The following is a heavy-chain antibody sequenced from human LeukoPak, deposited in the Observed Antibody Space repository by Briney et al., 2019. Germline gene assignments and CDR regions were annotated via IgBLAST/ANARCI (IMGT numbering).Heavy chain of an antibody. J-gene: IGHJ5*02. CDR2: ISWNSGSI. CDR1: GFTFDDYA. D-gene: IGHD4-17*01. Sequence: GGSLRLSCAASGFTFDDYAMHWVRQAPGKGLEWVSGISWNSGSIGYADSVKGRFTISRDNAKNSLYLQMNSLRAEDTAVYYCATHTVTTHKGWFDPWGQGTLVTVSS. V-gene: IGHV3-9*01. CDR3: ATHTVTTHKGWFDP.